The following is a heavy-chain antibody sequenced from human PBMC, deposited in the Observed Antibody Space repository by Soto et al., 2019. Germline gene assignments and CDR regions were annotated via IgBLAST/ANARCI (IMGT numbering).Heavy chain of an antibody. V-gene: IGHV3-23*01. J-gene: IGHJ4*02. Sequence: GGSLRLSCAASGFTFSSNAMSWVRQAPGKGLEWVSAISGSGVSTYYADSVKGRFTISRDNSKNTLDLQMSSLRAEDTAVYYCARRYCSGGSCYDYFDYWGQGTLVTVSS. CDR2: ISGSGVST. CDR3: ARRYCSGGSCYDYFDY. CDR1: GFTFSSNA. D-gene: IGHD2-15*01.